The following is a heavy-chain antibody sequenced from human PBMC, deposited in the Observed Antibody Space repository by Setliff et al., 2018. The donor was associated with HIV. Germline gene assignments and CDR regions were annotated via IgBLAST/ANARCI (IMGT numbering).Heavy chain of an antibody. CDR1: GGSISSDSYY. D-gene: IGHD3-10*01. Sequence: SETLSLTCTVSGGSISSDSYYWSWIRQPAGKGLEWIGRIYTSGSSNYNPSLKSRVTISVDTSKNQFSLKLSSVTAADTAVYYCAGGLHYGLGKFGYWGQGTLVTVSS. V-gene: IGHV4-61*02. J-gene: IGHJ4*02. CDR2: IYTSGSS. CDR3: AGGLHYGLGKFGY.